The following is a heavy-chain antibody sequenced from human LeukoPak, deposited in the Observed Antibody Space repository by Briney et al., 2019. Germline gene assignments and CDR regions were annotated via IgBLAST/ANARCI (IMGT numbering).Heavy chain of an antibody. V-gene: IGHV4-59*12. J-gene: IGHJ4*02. Sequence: SETLSLTCTVSGGSISSYYWSWIRQPPGKGLEWIGYIYYSGSTNYNPSLKSRVTISVDTSKNQFSLKLSSVTAADTAVYYCARGISTTSSSADYWGQGTLVTVSS. CDR2: IYYSGST. CDR1: GGSISSYY. D-gene: IGHD6-6*01. CDR3: ARGISTTSSSADY.